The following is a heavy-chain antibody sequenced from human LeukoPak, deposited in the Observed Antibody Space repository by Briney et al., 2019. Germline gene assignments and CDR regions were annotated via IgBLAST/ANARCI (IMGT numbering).Heavy chain of an antibody. Sequence: ASVKVSCKASGYTFTGYYLHWVRQAPGQGLEWMGWIHPNSGDTNYAQNFQGRVTMTRDTSISTAYMELSGLRSDDSAIYYCANIRNDYWGQGTLVTVSS. CDR3: ANIRNDY. V-gene: IGHV1-2*02. CDR1: GYTFTGYY. J-gene: IGHJ4*02. CDR2: IHPNSGDT. D-gene: IGHD2-2*02.